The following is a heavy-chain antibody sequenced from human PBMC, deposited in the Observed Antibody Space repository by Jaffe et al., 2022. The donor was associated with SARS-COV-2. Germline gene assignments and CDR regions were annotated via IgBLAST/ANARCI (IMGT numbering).Heavy chain of an antibody. J-gene: IGHJ3*02. CDR1: GYSFSTYW. D-gene: IGHD6-19*01. V-gene: IGHV5-51*01. CDR2: IYPGDSDT. Sequence: EVQLVQSGAEVKKPGESLKISCKGSGYSFSTYWIAWVRQMPGKGLEWMGIIYPGDSDTRYSPSFQGQVTISADKSISTAYLQWRSLKASDTAIYYCARPLEQSLALGAFDIWGQGTMVTVSS. CDR3: ARPLEQSLALGAFDI.